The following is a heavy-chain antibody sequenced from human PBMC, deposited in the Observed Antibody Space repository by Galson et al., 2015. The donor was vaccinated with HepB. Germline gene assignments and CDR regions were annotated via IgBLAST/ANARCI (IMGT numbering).Heavy chain of an antibody. CDR2: ISAYNGNT. Sequence: SVKVSCKASGYTFTNYGISWVRQAPGQGLKWMGWISAYNGNTNYAQKFQDRVTMTTDTSTSTAYMELRSLRSDDTAVYYCARAPYCSSWQLRLYYGMDVCGQGTTVTVSS. J-gene: IGHJ6*02. CDR1: GYTFTNYG. CDR3: ARAPYCSSWQLRLYYGMDV. V-gene: IGHV1-18*01. D-gene: IGHD6-13*01.